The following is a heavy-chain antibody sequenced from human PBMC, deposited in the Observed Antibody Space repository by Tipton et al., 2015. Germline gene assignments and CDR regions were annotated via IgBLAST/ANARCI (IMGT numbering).Heavy chain of an antibody. Sequence: TLSLTCTVSGGAINSGDNYWTWIRQHPGKGLEWIGYIYYSGSTYYNPSLKSRVSISLDRSKTQFSLNLSSVTAADTAVYYCARASTIFGVVSRGRAFDIWGQGTMVTVSS. CDR3: ARASTIFGVVSRGRAFDI. D-gene: IGHD3-3*01. J-gene: IGHJ3*02. CDR1: GGAINSGDNY. V-gene: IGHV4-31*03. CDR2: IYYSGST.